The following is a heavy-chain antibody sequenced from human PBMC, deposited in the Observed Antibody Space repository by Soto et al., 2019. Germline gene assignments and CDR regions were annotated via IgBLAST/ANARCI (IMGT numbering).Heavy chain of an antibody. CDR2: IYWDDSK. V-gene: IGHV2-5*02. CDR3: AKKGGGDYVLGY. J-gene: IGHJ4*02. CDR1: GFSLSANGVG. D-gene: IGHD4-17*01. Sequence: QITLKESGPTLVKPTQTLTLTCTFSGFSLSANGVGVGWIRQPPGKALEWLALIYWDDSKEYSPSLKSRLTITKDTSRTEVVLTMTNMDPVDTATYYCAKKGGGDYVLGYWGQGTLVTVSS.